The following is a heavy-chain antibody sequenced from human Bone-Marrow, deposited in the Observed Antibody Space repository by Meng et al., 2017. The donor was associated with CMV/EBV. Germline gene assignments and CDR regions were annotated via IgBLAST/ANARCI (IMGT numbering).Heavy chain of an antibody. CDR2: IWYDGSNK. CDR3: ARICVTGAACYHFDY. V-gene: IGHV3-33*01. D-gene: IGHD1-14*01. Sequence: GGSLRLSCAASGFTFSSYGMHWVRQAPGKGLEWVAVIWYDGSNKYYADSVKGRFTISRDNSKNTLYLQMNSLRAEDTAVYYCARICVTGAACYHFDYWGQGTLVTVSS. J-gene: IGHJ4*02. CDR1: GFTFSSYG.